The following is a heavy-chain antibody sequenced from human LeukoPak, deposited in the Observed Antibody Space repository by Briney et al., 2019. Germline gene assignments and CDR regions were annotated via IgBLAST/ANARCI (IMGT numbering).Heavy chain of an antibody. CDR2: IYYSGRS. CDR1: GYPISRGHQ. J-gene: IGHJ5*02. CDR3: ARDPRWLTPDCTSTSCYENYFDP. D-gene: IGHD2-2*01. Sequence: PSETLSLTCGVSGYPISRGHQRARLRQSPGEGPEWIGIIYYSGRSHYNPSVKNRVTISVETSKNQFALNMYSVTAADTSVYYCARDPRWLTPDCTSTSCYENYFDPWGQGTLVTVSS. V-gene: IGHV4-38-2*02.